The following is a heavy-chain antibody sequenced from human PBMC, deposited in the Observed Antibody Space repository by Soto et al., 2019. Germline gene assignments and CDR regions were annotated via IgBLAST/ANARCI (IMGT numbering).Heavy chain of an antibody. J-gene: IGHJ2*01. CDR3: ARTSQKYFDL. CDR1: GGSISSNGYS. CDR2: IYHSGST. V-gene: IGHV4-30-2*01. Sequence: QLQLQESGSGLVKPSQTLSLTCAVSGGSISSNGYSWSWIRQPPGKGLEWIGYIYHSGSTYYNPSLKSRISMSVDVSKNQCSLRLRSVTAADTAVYFCARTSQKYFDLWGRGTLVTVSS.